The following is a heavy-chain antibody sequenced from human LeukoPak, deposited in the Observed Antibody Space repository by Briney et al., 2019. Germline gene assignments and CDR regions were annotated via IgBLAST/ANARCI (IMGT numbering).Heavy chain of an antibody. CDR2: TCYTGST. J-gene: IGHJ1*01. CDR1: GGSISSGSHY. Sequence: PSETLSLTCTVSGGSISSGSHYWSWIRQPPGKGLEWIGYTCYTGSTYYYPSLKSRLTISVDTSENQFSLKLSSVTAVDTAVYYCARDPYGERGGFGQWGQGTLVTVSS. D-gene: IGHD3-10*01. CDR3: ARDPYGERGGFGQ. V-gene: IGHV4-31*03.